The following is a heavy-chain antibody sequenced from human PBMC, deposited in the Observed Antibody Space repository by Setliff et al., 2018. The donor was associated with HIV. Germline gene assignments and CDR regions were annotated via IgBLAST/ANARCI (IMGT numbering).Heavy chain of an antibody. D-gene: IGHD6-19*01. J-gene: IGHJ6*03. Sequence: GASVKVSCKASGYSFTDYYIHWVRQAAGQGLEWMGWINPKSDGTNYAQKFQGWITMTRDTSISTAYMELSRLRSDDTAVYYCARNPRIAVAGTDYYYYMDVWGKGTTVTVSS. CDR1: GYSFTDYY. CDR3: ARNPRIAVAGTDYYYYMDV. CDR2: INPKSDGT. V-gene: IGHV1-2*04.